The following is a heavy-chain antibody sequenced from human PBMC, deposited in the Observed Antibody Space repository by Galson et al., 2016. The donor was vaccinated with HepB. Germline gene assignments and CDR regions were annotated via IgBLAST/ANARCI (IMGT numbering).Heavy chain of an antibody. J-gene: IGHJ5*02. CDR2: IYTSGST. CDR3: ARVMGNTYAEQIMDWFDP. CDR1: GGSITSGSYY. V-gene: IGHV4-61*02. Sequence: TLSLTCTVSGGSITSGSYYWSWIRQPAGKGLEWIGRIYTSGSTNYNPSLKSRVTISVDTSKNQFSLKLTSVTAADTAVDYCARVMGNTYAEQIMDWFDPWGQGTLVTVSS. D-gene: IGHD5-18*01.